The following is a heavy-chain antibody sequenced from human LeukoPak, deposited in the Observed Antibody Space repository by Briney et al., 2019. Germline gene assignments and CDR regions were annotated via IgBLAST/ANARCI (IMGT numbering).Heavy chain of an antibody. J-gene: IGHJ5*02. Sequence: GGSLRLSCAASGFTFSSYGMHWVRQAPGKGLEWVAFIRYDGSNKYYADSVKGRFTISRDNSKNTLYLQMNSLRAEDTAVYYCASGEVSSPYSSSWKNWFDPWGQGTLVTVSS. D-gene: IGHD6-13*01. CDR3: ASGEVSSPYSSSWKNWFDP. CDR1: GFTFSSYG. V-gene: IGHV3-30*02. CDR2: IRYDGSNK.